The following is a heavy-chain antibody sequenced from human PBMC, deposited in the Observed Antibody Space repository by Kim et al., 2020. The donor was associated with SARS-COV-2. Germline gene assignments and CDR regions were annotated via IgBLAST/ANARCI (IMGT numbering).Heavy chain of an antibody. D-gene: IGHD6-13*01. CDR2: IRSKVYGGTT. CDR1: GFTFGDYA. Sequence: GVLRLSCTGSGFTFGDYAMSWFRQAPGKGLEWDGFIRSKVYGGTTEYAAYVKGRFSISRDDSNSIAYLQMNSLKIEDTAVYYCARDLSSSWLTFDYWGQGTLVTVSS. V-gene: IGHV3-49*03. J-gene: IGHJ4*02. CDR3: ARDLSSSWLTFDY.